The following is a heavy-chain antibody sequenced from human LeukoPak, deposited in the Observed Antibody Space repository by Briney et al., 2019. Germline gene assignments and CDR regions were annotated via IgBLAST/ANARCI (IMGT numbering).Heavy chain of an antibody. D-gene: IGHD1-26*01. Sequence: SETLSLTCTVSGGSISSYYWSWIRQPPGKGLEWIGYVYYSGSTNYNPSLKSRVTISVDTSKNQFSLKLSSVTAADTAVYYCASGSYYFDYWGQGTLVTVSS. CDR2: VYYSGST. CDR1: GGSISSYY. J-gene: IGHJ4*02. V-gene: IGHV4-59*01. CDR3: ASGSYYFDY.